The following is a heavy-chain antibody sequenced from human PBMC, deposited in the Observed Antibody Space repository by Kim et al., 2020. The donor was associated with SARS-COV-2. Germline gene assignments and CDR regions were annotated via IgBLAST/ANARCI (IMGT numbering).Heavy chain of an antibody. CDR2: ISAYNGNT. Sequence: ASVKVSCNASGYTFTSYGISWVRQAPGQGLEWMGWISAYNGNTNYAQKLQGRVTMTTDTSTSTVYMELRSLRSDDTAVYYCARVRIGYSYSDYWGQGTLVTVSS. J-gene: IGHJ4*02. CDR3: ARVRIGYSYSDY. CDR1: GYTFTSYG. V-gene: IGHV1-18*04. D-gene: IGHD5-18*01.